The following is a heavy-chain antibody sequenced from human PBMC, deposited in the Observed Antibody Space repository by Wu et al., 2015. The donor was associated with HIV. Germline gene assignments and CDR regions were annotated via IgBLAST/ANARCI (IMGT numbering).Heavy chain of an antibody. D-gene: IGHD6-6*01. Sequence: QVQLVQSGAEVKKPGSSVKVSCKASGGTFSTYAISWVRQAPGQGLEWMGGIIPIYGTANYAQKFQGRVTITADESTKKAYMELTSLRSEDTAVYYCATGIAARGSGYFFDHWGQGRLVTVSS. CDR2: IIPIYGTA. V-gene: IGHV1-69*12. CDR3: ATGIAARGSGYFFDH. CDR1: GGTFSTYA. J-gene: IGHJ4*02.